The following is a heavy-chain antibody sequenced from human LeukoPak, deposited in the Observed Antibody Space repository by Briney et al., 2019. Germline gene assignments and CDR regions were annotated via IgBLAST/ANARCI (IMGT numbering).Heavy chain of an antibody. V-gene: IGHV2-70*11. CDR1: GFSLSTSGMC. D-gene: IGHD4-17*01. J-gene: IGHJ4*02. Sequence: ESGPALVKPTQTLTLTCTFSGFSLSTSGMCVSWIRQPPGKALEWLARIDWDDDKYYSTSLKTRLTISKDTSKNQVVLTMTNMDPVDTATYYCARIDLIYGDRHFDYWGQGTLVTVSS. CDR3: ARIDLIYGDRHFDY. CDR2: IDWDDDK.